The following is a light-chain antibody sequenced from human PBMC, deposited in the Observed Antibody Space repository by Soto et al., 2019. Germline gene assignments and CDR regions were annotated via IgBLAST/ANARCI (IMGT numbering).Light chain of an antibody. Sequence: QSALTQPASVSGSPGQSITISCAGTSSDVGGYNYVSWYQQHPGKVPRLIISDVNKRPSGVSDRFSGSKSGNTASLTTSGLQAEDEADYYCASFTRSVTVVFGGGTKLTV. V-gene: IGLV2-14*03. CDR1: SSDVGGYNY. CDR3: ASFTRSVTVV. J-gene: IGLJ2*01. CDR2: DVN.